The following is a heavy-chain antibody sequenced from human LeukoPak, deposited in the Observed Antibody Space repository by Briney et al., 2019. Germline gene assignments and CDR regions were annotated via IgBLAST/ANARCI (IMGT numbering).Heavy chain of an antibody. D-gene: IGHD6-13*01. CDR3: ARSPYSRPQPFFDY. J-gene: IGHJ4*02. V-gene: IGHV3-21*01. Sequence: GGSLRLSCAASGFTFSSYSMNWVRQAPGKGLEWVSSISSSSSSYIYYADSVKGRFTISRDNSKNTLYLQVNSLRAEDTAVYYCARSPYSRPQPFFDYWGQGTLVTVSS. CDR2: ISSSSSSYI. CDR1: GFTFSSYS.